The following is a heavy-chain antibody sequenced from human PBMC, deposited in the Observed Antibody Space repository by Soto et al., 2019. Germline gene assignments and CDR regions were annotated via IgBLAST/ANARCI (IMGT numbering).Heavy chain of an antibody. CDR2: IYYSGST. V-gene: IGHV4-30-4*01. D-gene: IGHD6-25*01. CDR3: ASVPPGSARCFAP. CDR1: GGSISSGDYY. J-gene: IGHJ5*02. Sequence: QVQLQESGPGLVKPSQTLSLTCTVSGGSISSGDYYWSWIRQPPGKGLEWIGYIYYSGSTYYNPSLKGRVTKSVTPSKTHFPRKLTSVPPADPAVYSCASVPPGSARCFAPWGQGPLVTFSS.